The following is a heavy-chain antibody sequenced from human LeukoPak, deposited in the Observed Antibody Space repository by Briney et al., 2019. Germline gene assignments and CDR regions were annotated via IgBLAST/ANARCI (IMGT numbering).Heavy chain of an antibody. D-gene: IGHD3-10*01. CDR3: ATYYYASGSSD. V-gene: IGHV3-11*03. J-gene: IGHJ4*02. Sequence: TGGSLRLSCAASGFIFSDYSMSWIGQAPGKGLEWVSYISTHSTYTHYADSVRGRFTISRDNAKNSLYLQVNSLRAEDTAVYYCATYYYASGSSDWGQGTLVTVSS. CDR2: ISTHSTYT. CDR1: GFIFSDYS.